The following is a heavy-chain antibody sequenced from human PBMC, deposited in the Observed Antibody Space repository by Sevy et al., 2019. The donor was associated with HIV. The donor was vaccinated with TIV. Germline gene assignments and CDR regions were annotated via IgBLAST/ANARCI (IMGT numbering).Heavy chain of an antibody. J-gene: IGHJ6*02. V-gene: IGHV4-61*02. Sequence: SETLSLTCNVSGGSIRSGRYYWSWIRQPAGKGLEWIGRIYIRGTTNYNPSLKSRITMSVDTSKNHFSLKLSSVTATDTAVYYCARELSDYGMDVWGQGTTVTVSS. CDR3: ARELSDYGMDV. CDR1: GGSIRSGRYY. CDR2: IYIRGTT.